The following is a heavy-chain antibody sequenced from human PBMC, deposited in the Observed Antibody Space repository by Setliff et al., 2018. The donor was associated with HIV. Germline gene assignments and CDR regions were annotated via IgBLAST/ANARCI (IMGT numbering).Heavy chain of an antibody. D-gene: IGHD5-18*01. CDR3: ARGTSNTAMESYYFDY. V-gene: IGHV4-31*03. CDR2: IHYSGST. Sequence: PSETLSLTCTVSGGSISSGVYYWSWIRQHPGKGLEWIGYIHYSGSTYYTPSLKSRVTMSVDTSKNQFSLKLSSVTAADTAVYYCARGTSNTAMESYYFDYWGQGTLVTVSS. CDR1: GGSISSGVYY. J-gene: IGHJ4*02.